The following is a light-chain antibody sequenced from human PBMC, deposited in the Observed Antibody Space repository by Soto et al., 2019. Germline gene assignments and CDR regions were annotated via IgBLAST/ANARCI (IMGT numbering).Light chain of an antibody. Sequence: SALAQPDSVSGSPGQSIIISCTGTSSDVGGYNFVSWYQQHPGKAPKLMIYDVSYRPSGVSNRFSGSKSGNTASLTISGLQADDEADYYCSSLTSRSTRVFGTGTKLTVL. CDR3: SSLTSRSTRV. V-gene: IGLV2-14*01. J-gene: IGLJ1*01. CDR2: DVS. CDR1: SSDVGGYNF.